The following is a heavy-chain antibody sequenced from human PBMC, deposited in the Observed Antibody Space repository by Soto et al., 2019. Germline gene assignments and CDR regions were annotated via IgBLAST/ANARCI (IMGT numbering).Heavy chain of an antibody. CDR2: IWYDGSNK. CDR3: AGAVVGWSDGSCYSRYGMDV. V-gene: IGHV3-33*01. Sequence: QVQLVESGGGVVQPGRSLRLACAASGFTFSAYGMHWVRQAPGKGLEWVAVIWYDGSNKYYADAVKGRFTVSRDNSKNPLYLQMNRRRGEVTAVSYCAGAVVGWSDGSCYSRYGMDVWGQGTTVTVSS. CDR1: GFTFSAYG. D-gene: IGHD2-15*01. J-gene: IGHJ6*02.